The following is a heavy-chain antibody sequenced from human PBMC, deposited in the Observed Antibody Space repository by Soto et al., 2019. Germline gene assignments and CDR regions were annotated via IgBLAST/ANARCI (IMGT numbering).Heavy chain of an antibody. CDR3: TRYGNNADLTIEYFQH. J-gene: IGHJ1*01. CDR2: ILPVFGTT. D-gene: IGHD4-17*01. CDR1: GGSFIRYD. V-gene: IGHV1-69*01. Sequence: SVKVSCKASGGSFIRYDIIWVRQAPGQGLEWMGEILPVFGTTNYPQKFQGRVTFSADDSTSTVYMELNSLRSEDTAVYYCTRYGNNADLTIEYFQHWGQGTLVTVSS.